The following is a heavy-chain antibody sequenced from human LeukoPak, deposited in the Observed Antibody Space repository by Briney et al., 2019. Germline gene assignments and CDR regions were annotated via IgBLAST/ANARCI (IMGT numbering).Heavy chain of an antibody. V-gene: IGHV4-34*01. CDR1: GGSFSGYY. Sequence: KSSETLSLTCAVYGGSFSGYYWSWIRQPPGKGLEWIGEINHSGSTNYNPSLKSRIIVSVDTSKNQFSLKLSSVTAADTAVYYCATGWSGYYWTTWGQGTLVAVSS. CDR3: ATGWSGYYWTT. J-gene: IGHJ5*02. CDR2: INHSGST. D-gene: IGHD3-3*01.